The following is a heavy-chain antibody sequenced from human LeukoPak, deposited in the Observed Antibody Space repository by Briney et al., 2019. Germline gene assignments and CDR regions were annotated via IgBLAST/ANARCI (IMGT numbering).Heavy chain of an antibody. V-gene: IGHV1-18*01. CDR3: AREAVGGSGSYSVDP. D-gene: IGHD3-10*01. CDR1: GYTFTSYG. J-gene: IGHJ5*02. CDR2: ISAYNGNT. Sequence: GASVKVSCKASGYTFTSYGISWVRQAPGQGLEWMGWISAYNGNTNYAQKLQGRVTMTTDTSTSTAYMELRSLRSDDTAVYYCAREAVGGSGSYSVDPWGQGTLVTVSS.